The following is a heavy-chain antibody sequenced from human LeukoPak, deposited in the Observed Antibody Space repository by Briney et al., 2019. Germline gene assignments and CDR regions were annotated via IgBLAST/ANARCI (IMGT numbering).Heavy chain of an antibody. V-gene: IGHV3-21*01. CDR1: GFTFSSYS. CDR2: ISSSSTYI. CDR3: ARGCWGKLYGSSGSTRCYFDY. D-gene: IGHD3-22*01. Sequence: GGSLRLSCAASGFTFSSYSMSWVRQAPGKGLEWVSSISSSSTYIYYADSVKGGFTISRANAKNSLFLQMNSLRAEDTAVYYCARGCWGKLYGSSGSTRCYFDYWGQGTLVTVSS. J-gene: IGHJ4*02.